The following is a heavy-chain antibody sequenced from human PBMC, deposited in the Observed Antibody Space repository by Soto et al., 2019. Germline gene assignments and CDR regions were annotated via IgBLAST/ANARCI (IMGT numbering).Heavy chain of an antibody. J-gene: IGHJ6*02. CDR1: GYTFTSYG. V-gene: IGHV1-18*01. Sequence: ASVKVSCKASGYTFTSYGFTWVRQAPGRGLEWMGWISAYNGNTNYAQKLQGRVTMTTDTLTSTAHMELRSLRSDDTAVYYCAGRGGNPEDYYYGMGVWGQGTTVTVSS. CDR3: AGRGGNPEDYYYGMGV. CDR2: ISAYNGNT. D-gene: IGHD2-15*01.